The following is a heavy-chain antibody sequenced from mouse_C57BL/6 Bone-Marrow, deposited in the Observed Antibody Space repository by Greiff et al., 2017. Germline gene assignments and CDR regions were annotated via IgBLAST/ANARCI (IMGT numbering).Heavy chain of an antibody. CDR2: ISSGSSTI. D-gene: IGHD2-5*01. CDR3: AVAYYSNYVPWFAY. CDR1: GFTFSDYG. J-gene: IGHJ3*01. V-gene: IGHV5-17*01. Sequence: DVMLVESGGGLVKPGGSLKLSCAASGFTFSDYGMHWVRQAPEQGLEWVAYISSGSSTIYYADTVKGRFTISRDNAKNTLFLQMSSLRSEDTAMYYCAVAYYSNYVPWFAYWGQGTLVTVSA.